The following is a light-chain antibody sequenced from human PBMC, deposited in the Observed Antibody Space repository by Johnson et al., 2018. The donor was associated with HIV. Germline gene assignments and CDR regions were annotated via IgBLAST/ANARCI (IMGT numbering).Light chain of an antibody. Sequence: QSVLTQAPSVSAAPGQKVTISCSGSSSNIGNNYVSWYQQFPGTAPKLLIYDNNKRPSGIPDRFSASKSGTSATLGITGLQTGDEADYYCGTWDSSLSAGVFGTGTKVTVL. CDR1: SSNIGNNY. CDR2: DNN. CDR3: GTWDSSLSAGV. V-gene: IGLV1-51*01. J-gene: IGLJ1*01.